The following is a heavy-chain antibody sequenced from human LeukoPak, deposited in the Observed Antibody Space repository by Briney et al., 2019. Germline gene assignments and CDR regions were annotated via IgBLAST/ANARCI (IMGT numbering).Heavy chain of an antibody. J-gene: IGHJ4*02. CDR2: ISGSGDNT. CDR3: ARVQRGIAVALDY. CDR1: GFTFSNYA. V-gene: IGHV3-23*01. Sequence: QPGGSLRLSCAVSGFTFSNYAMSWVRQAPGKGLEWVSAISGSGDNTYYADSVKGRFTVSRDNSKNTLYVQMKSLRAEDTAVYYCARVQRGIAVALDYWGQGTLATVSS. D-gene: IGHD6-19*01.